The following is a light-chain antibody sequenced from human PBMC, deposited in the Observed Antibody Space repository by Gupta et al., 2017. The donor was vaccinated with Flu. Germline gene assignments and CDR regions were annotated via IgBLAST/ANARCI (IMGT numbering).Light chain of an antibody. CDR2: AAS. CDR3: QQPSNCPLT. V-gene: IGKV3-11*01. J-gene: IGKJ3*01. Sequence: TQSPASLSASLGERATLSCRASQSISDYVAWYQQNPGQAPRLLIYAASNRPSGLPARFSGRGTGTDFTLTISSLEPEDLATYYCQQPSNCPLTFGHGTKVDIK. CDR1: QSISDY.